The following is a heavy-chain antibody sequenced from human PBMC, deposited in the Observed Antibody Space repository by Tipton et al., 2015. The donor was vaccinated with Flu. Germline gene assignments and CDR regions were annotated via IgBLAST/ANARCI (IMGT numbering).Heavy chain of an antibody. V-gene: IGHV3-21*01. CDR3: ARIPQNWGRYFDY. D-gene: IGHD7-27*01. J-gene: IGHJ4*02. CDR2: ISSSSNYI. CDR1: GFTLISHN. Sequence: SLRLSYVASGFTLISHNMSWIRQAPGKGLEWVSSISSSSNYIYYADSVKGRLTVSRDNAKNSLYLQMNSLSAEDTAVYYCARIPQNWGRYFDYWGQGTLVTVSS.